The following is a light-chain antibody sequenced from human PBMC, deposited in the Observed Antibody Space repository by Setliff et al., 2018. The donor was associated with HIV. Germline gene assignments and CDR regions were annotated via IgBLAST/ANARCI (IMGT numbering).Light chain of an antibody. CDR2: DVS. V-gene: IGLV2-14*03. J-gene: IGLJ1*01. CDR3: SSYTSTSTLWV. CDR1: RSDVGGYNY. Sequence: QSVLTQAASVSGSPGQSITMSCTGTRSDVGGYNYVSWYQQHPGKAPKLMIYDVSNRPSGVSNRFSGSKSGNTASLTISGLQAEDEADYYCSSYTSTSTLWVFGTGTKVTV.